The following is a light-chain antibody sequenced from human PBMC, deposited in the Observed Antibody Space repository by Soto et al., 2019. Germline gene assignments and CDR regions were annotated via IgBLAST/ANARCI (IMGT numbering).Light chain of an antibody. CDR1: QSVNTY. V-gene: IGKV3-11*01. J-gene: IGKJ4*01. Sequence: EIVLTQSPATLSLSPGEGATLSCRASQSVNTYLAWYQQKPGQAPRLLIYDASSRATGIPARFSGSGSGTDFTRTISSLEPEDFAVYYCQQGGSFGGGTKVEIK. CDR2: DAS. CDR3: QQGGS.